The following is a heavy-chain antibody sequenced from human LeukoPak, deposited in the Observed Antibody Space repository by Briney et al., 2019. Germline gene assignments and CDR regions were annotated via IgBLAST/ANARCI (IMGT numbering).Heavy chain of an antibody. J-gene: IGHJ4*02. Sequence: PGGSLRLSCAASGFTFSTYAMNWVRKAPGKGLEWVSAMSGSGGSTYYADSVKGRFTISRDNSKNTLYLQMNSLRAEDTAVFYCVKDRSDSSSWYGQFEYWGQGTLVTVSS. D-gene: IGHD6-13*01. V-gene: IGHV3-23*01. CDR3: VKDRSDSSSWYGQFEY. CDR2: MSGSGGST. CDR1: GFTFSTYA.